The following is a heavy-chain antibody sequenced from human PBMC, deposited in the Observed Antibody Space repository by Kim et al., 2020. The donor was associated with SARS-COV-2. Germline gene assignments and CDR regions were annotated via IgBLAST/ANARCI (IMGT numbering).Heavy chain of an antibody. CDR2: IFYSGSI. Sequence: SETLSLTCTVSGGSINSDYWSWIRQPPGKGLEWIGYIFYSGSINYNPSPKSRVTISVDTSKSQFSLKLTSVTAADTAVFYCAREIRRNSFSDWGQGALVTVSS. J-gene: IGHJ4*02. CDR1: GGSINSDY. CDR3: AREIRRNSFSD. D-gene: IGHD6-13*01. V-gene: IGHV4-59*13.